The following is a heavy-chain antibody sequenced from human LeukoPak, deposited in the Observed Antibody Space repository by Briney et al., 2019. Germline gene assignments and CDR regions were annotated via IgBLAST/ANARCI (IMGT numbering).Heavy chain of an antibody. V-gene: IGHV3-20*04. CDR3: ARWYYDSSGFLFDY. Sequence: PGGSLRLSCAASGFTVSSNYMSWVRQAPGQGLEWVSGINWNGGSTGYADSVKGRFIISRDNAKTSLYLHMNSLRAEDTALYYCARWYYDSSGFLFDYWGQGTLVTVSS. D-gene: IGHD3-22*01. J-gene: IGHJ4*02. CDR2: INWNGGST. CDR1: GFTVSSNY.